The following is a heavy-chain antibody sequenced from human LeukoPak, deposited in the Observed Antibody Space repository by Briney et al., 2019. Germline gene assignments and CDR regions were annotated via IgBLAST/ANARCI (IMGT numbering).Heavy chain of an antibody. D-gene: IGHD6-13*01. V-gene: IGHV1-18*01. Sequence: ASVKVSCKASGYTFTSYGISWVRQAPGQGLEWMGWISAYNGNTNYAQKLQGRVTMTTDTSTSTAYMELRSPRSDDTAVYYCARDLEGIAAPRSPKNAFDIWGQGTMVTVSS. J-gene: IGHJ3*02. CDR3: ARDLEGIAAPRSPKNAFDI. CDR1: GYTFTSYG. CDR2: ISAYNGNT.